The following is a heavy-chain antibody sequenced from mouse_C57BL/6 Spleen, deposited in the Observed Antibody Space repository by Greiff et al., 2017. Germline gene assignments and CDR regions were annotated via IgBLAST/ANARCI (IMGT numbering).Heavy chain of an antibody. D-gene: IGHD2-5*01. CDR3: ARGDYYSNYGDY. J-gene: IGHJ2*01. Sequence: QVQLKQPGTELVKPGASVKLSCKASGYTFTSYWMHWVKQRPGQGLEWIGNINPSNGGTNYNEKFKGKATLTADKSSSTAYMQLSSLTSEDSAVYFCARGDYYSNYGDYWGQGTTLTVSS. CDR1: GYTFTSYW. V-gene: IGHV1-53*01. CDR2: INPSNGGT.